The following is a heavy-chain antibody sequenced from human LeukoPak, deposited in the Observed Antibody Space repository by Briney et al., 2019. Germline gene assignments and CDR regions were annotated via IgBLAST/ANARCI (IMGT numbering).Heavy chain of an antibody. V-gene: IGHV4-4*07. CDR2: MYISGNI. CDR3: AKVLYY. Sequence: SETLSLTCTVSGGSISDYYWTWIRQPAGKGLEWIGRMYISGNIAYNPSLRGRATMSADTSKNQVSLKLRSVTAADTAVYYCAKVLYYWGQGTLVTVSS. CDR1: GGSISDYY. J-gene: IGHJ4*02.